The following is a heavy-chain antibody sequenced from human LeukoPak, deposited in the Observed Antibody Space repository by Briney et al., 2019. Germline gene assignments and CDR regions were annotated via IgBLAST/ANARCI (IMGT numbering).Heavy chain of an antibody. CDR3: TRGPLTYYYDSSGYYTQYDY. Sequence: EPGGSLRLSCTASGFTFGDYAMSWVRQAPGKGLEWVGIIRSKAYGGTTEYAASVKGRFTISRDDSKSIAYLQMNSLKTEDTAVYYCTRGPLTYYYDSSGYYTQYDYWGQGTLVTVSS. CDR2: IRSKAYGGTT. CDR1: GFTFGDYA. V-gene: IGHV3-49*04. D-gene: IGHD3-22*01. J-gene: IGHJ4*02.